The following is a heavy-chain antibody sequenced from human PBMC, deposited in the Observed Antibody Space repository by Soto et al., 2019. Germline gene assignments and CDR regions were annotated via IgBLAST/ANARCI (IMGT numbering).Heavy chain of an antibody. Sequence: PGGSLRLSCAASGFTFSNYAMHWVRQAPGKGLEYVSAISDNGFSTYYGDSVRGRFIISRDNSKSTLYLQMGSLRPEDMAVYYCAKDLRLASWYGDYYYYGMDVWGQGTTVTVSS. D-gene: IGHD6-13*01. J-gene: IGHJ6*02. V-gene: IGHV3-64*02. CDR1: GFTFSNYA. CDR3: AKDLRLASWYGDYYYYGMDV. CDR2: ISDNGFST.